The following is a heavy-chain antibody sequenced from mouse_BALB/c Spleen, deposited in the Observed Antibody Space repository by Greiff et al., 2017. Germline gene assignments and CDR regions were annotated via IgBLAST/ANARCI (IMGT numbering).Heavy chain of an antibody. D-gene: IGHD2-12*01. CDR3: AREGKNDKGDYYAMDY. Sequence: EVQLVESGPGLVKPSQSLSLTCSVTGYSITSGYYWNWIRQFPGNKLEWMGYISYDGSNNYNPSLKNRISITRDTSKNQFFLKLNSVTTEDTATYYCAREGKNDKGDYYAMDYWGQGTSGTVSS. J-gene: IGHJ4*01. V-gene: IGHV3-6*02. CDR1: GYSITSGYY. CDR2: ISYDGSN.